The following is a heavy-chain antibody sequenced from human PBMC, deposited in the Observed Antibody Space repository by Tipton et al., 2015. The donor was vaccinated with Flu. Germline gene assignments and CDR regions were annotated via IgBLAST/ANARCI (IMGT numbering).Heavy chain of an antibody. V-gene: IGHV4-39*01. J-gene: IGHJ6*03. CDR2: IYYSGNT. D-gene: IGHD6-19*01. Sequence: TLSLTCTVSGGSISSSSYYWGWIRQPPGKGLEWIGSIYYSGNTYYNPSLKSRVTISVDTSKNRFSLKLSSVTAADTAVYYCARHNRDSSGPYYYYYYMDVWGKGTTVTVSS. CDR1: GGSISSSSYY. CDR3: ARHNRDSSGPYYYYYYMDV.